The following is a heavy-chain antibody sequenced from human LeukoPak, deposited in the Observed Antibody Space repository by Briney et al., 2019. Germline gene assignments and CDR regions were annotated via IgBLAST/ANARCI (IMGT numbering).Heavy chain of an antibody. CDR3: AKDLRGSSWFDY. V-gene: IGHV3-30*18. J-gene: IGHJ4*02. CDR1: GFTFSSYG. Sequence: GGSLRLSCAASGFTFSSYGMHWVRQAPGKGLEWVAVISYDGSNKYYADSVKGRFTISRDNSKNTLYLQMNSLRAEDTAVYYCAKDLRGSSWFDYWGQGTLVTVSS. D-gene: IGHD6-13*01. CDR2: ISYDGSNK.